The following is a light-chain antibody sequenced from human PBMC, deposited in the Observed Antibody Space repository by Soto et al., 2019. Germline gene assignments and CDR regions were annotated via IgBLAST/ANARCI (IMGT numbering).Light chain of an antibody. CDR3: QQYNNWPIT. CDR1: QSVSNN. CDR2: GAS. Sequence: EIVLTQSPGTLSLSPGERATLSCRASQSVSNNYLAWYRQKPGQAPGLLIYGASTRATGIPARFSGSGSGTEFTLTISSLQSEDFEIYYCQQYNNWPITFGQGTRLEI. V-gene: IGKV3-15*01. J-gene: IGKJ5*01.